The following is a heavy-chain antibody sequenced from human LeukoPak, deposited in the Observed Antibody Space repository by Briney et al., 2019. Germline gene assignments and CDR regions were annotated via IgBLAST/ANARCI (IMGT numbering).Heavy chain of an antibody. CDR3: ARHILTGYWGNYYYYMDV. D-gene: IGHD3-9*01. CDR1: GGSFSGYY. CDR2: INHSGST. Sequence: NSSETLSLTCAVYGGSFSGYYWSWIRQPPGKGLEWIGEINHSGSTYYNPSLKSRVTISVDTSKNQFSLKVSSVTAADTAVYYCARHILTGYWGNYYYYMDVWGKGTTVTVSS. J-gene: IGHJ6*03. V-gene: IGHV4-34*01.